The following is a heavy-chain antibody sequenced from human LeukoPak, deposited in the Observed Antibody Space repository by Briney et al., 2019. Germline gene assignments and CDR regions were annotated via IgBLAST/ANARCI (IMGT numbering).Heavy chain of an antibody. CDR2: ISAYNGNT. CDR3: ARDWDIWIQLWSKDPFDY. J-gene: IGHJ4*02. D-gene: IGHD5-18*01. V-gene: IGHV1-18*04. CDR1: GYSFIGYY. Sequence: VASVKVSCKASGYSFIGYYMHWVRQAPGQGLEWMGWISAYNGNTNYAQKLQGRVTMTTDTSTSTAYMELRSLRSDDTAVYYCARDWDIWIQLWSKDPFDYWGQGTLVTVSS.